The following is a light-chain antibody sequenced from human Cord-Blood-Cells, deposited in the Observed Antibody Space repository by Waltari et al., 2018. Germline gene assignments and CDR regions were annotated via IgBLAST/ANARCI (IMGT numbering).Light chain of an antibody. J-gene: IGKJ4*01. Sequence: DLQMTQSPSSLSASVGDRVHITCQASQDISNYLNWYQQKPGKAPKLLVYDASNLETGVPSRFSGSGSGTDFTCTISSLQPEDIATYYCQQYDNLPPLTFGGGTKVEIK. CDR3: QQYDNLPPLT. CDR2: DAS. CDR1: QDISNY. V-gene: IGKV1-33*01.